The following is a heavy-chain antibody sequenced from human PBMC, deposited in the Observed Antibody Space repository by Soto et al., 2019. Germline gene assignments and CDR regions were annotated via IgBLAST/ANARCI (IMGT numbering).Heavy chain of an antibody. CDR2: IYYSGST. D-gene: IGHD4-4*01. V-gene: IGHV4-30-4*01. CDR3: ASFDYSNFNWFDP. CDR1: GGSMSSGDDS. J-gene: IGHJ5*02. Sequence: RSLSCTVSGGSMSSGDDSWSWIRQPPGKGLEWIGYIYYSGSTYYNPSLKSRVTISVDTSKNQFSLKLSSVTAADTAVYYWASFDYSNFNWFDPWGQGTLVTGPS.